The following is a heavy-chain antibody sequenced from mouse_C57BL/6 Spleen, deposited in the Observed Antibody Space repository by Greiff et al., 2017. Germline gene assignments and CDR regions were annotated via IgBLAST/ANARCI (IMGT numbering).Heavy chain of an antibody. CDR3: ARNYGSSPFGY. Sequence: DVMLVESGGGLVKPGGSLKLSCAASGFTFSSYTMSWVRQTPEKRLEWVATISGGGGNTYYPDSVKGRFTISRDNAKNTLYLQMSRLRSEDTALYYCARNYGSSPFGYWGQGTTLTVSS. CDR2: ISGGGGNT. V-gene: IGHV5-9*01. CDR1: GFTFSSYT. D-gene: IGHD1-1*01. J-gene: IGHJ2*01.